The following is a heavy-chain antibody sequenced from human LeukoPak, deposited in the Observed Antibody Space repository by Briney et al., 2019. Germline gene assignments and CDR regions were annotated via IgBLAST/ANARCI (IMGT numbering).Heavy chain of an antibody. D-gene: IGHD3-10*01. CDR3: ARGPFGSGSYFDY. CDR2: MNPNSANT. CDR1: GYTFTSYG. J-gene: IGHJ4*02. Sequence: ASVKVSCKASGYTFTSYGVNWVRQATGQGLEWMGWMNPNSANTGYAQKFQGRVTMTRDTSISTAYMELSSLRSEDTAVYYCARGPFGSGSYFDYWGQGTLVTVSS. V-gene: IGHV1-8*01.